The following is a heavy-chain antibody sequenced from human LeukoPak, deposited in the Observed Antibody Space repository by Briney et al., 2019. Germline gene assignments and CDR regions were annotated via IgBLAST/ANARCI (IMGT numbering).Heavy chain of an antibody. J-gene: IGHJ4*02. V-gene: IGHV3-30*03. D-gene: IGHD3-16*01. CDR3: ARDKDGWGIHDF. CDR1: GFSFSDYG. Sequence: GGSLRLSCSASGFSFSDYGLHWLRQAPGQGLEWVALISYDGSQKNVTDSVKGRFTTSRDNSKFTMYLEMNSLRAEDTAVYFCARDKDGWGIHDFWGQGTLVTVSS. CDR2: ISYDGSQK.